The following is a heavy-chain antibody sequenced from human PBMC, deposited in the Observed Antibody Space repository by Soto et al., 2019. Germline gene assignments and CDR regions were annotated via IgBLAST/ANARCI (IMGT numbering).Heavy chain of an antibody. Sequence: QVQLVQSGAEVKKPGSSVKVTCKASGGTFSSYTISWVRQAPGQGLEWMGRIIPILGIANYAQKFQGRVTITADKSTSTAYMELSSLRSEDTAVYYCARNYDSQDAFDIWGQGTMVTVSS. V-gene: IGHV1-69*02. J-gene: IGHJ3*02. CDR1: GGTFSSYT. CDR3: ARNYDSQDAFDI. CDR2: IIPILGIA. D-gene: IGHD3-3*01.